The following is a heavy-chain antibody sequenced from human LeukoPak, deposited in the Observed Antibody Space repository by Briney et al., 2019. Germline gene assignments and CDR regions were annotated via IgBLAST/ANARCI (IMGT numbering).Heavy chain of an antibody. V-gene: IGHV4-39*01. CDR2: IYYSGST. D-gene: IGHD5-18*01. CDR1: GGSISSSSYY. J-gene: IGHJ4*02. Sequence: SETLSLTRTVSGGSISSSSYYWGWIRQPPGKGLEWIGSIYYSGSTYYNPSLKSRVTISVDTSKNQFSLKLSSVTAADTAVYYCARGPHPIGYSYGYSTLDYWGQGTLVTVSS. CDR3: ARGPHPIGYSYGYSTLDY.